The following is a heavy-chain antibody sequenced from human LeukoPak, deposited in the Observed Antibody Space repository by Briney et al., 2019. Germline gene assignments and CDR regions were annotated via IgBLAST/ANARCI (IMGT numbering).Heavy chain of an antibody. J-gene: IGHJ4*02. V-gene: IGHV1-18*04. CDR3: SKDPSSSARED. CDR2: ISGYNGNT. Sequence: EASVKVSCKTSGFTFTSYCISWVRQAPGQGLEWVGWISGYNGNTNYAQKFLGRLTMTIDTSTTAAYMELRSLRSDDTAVYSCSKDPSSSAREDWGQGTLVTVSS. D-gene: IGHD6-6*01. CDR1: GFTFTSYC.